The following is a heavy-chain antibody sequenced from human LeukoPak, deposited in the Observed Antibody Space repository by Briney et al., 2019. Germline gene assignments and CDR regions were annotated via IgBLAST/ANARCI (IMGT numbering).Heavy chain of an antibody. CDR1: GYTFTSYD. Sequence: GVSVKVSCKASGYTFTSYDINWVRQATGQGLEWMGWMNPNSDNTGYAQKFQGRITMTRNTSINTAYMELSSLRSEDTAVYYCAREDSSGWHDDYFDYWGQGTLVTVSS. CDR2: MNPNSDNT. J-gene: IGHJ4*02. CDR3: AREDSSGWHDDYFDY. D-gene: IGHD6-19*01. V-gene: IGHV1-8*01.